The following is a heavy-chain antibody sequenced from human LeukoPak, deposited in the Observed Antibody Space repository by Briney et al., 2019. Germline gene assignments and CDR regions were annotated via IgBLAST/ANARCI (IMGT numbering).Heavy chain of an antibody. J-gene: IGHJ4*02. V-gene: IGHV4-30-2*01. Sequence: PSQTLSLTCAVSGGSISSGGYSWSWIRQPPGKGLEWIGYIYHSGSTYYNPSLKSRVTISVDRSKNQFSLKLSSVTAADTAVYYCARGGNYYDSSGYSDVPYYFDYWGQGTLVNVSS. CDR3: ARGGNYYDSSGYSDVPYYFDY. CDR1: GGSISSGGYS. D-gene: IGHD3-22*01. CDR2: IYHSGST.